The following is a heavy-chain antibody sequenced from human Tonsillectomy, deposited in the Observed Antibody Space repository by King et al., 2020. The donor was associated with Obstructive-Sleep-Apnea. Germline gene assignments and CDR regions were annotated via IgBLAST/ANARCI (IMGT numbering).Heavy chain of an antibody. Sequence: VQLVESGGGVVQPGRSLRLSCAASGFTFSSYAMYWVRQAPGKGLEWVAVISKDGSNKYYADSVKGRFTISRDNSKKTLYVQMNSLRAADTAVYYCARGEYCSSTSCYWEYDFDYWGQGTLVTVSS. CDR1: GFTFSSYA. J-gene: IGHJ4*02. D-gene: IGHD2-2*01. V-gene: IGHV3-30*04. CDR2: ISKDGSNK. CDR3: ARGEYCSSTSCYWEYDFDY.